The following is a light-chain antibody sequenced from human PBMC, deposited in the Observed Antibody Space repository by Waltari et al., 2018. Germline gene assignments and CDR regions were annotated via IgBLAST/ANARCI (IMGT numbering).Light chain of an antibody. CDR1: QSVSTNY. J-gene: IGKJ2*01. CDR2: GES. CDR3: QQYGSSPPKYT. Sequence: EIVLTQYPGTLSLSPGERVPLSCRASQSVSTNYLAWYQQNPGQAPRLLIYGESSRASGIPDRFSGSGSGTDFTLTISRLEPEDFAVYYCQQYGSSPPKYTFGQGTKLEIK. V-gene: IGKV3-20*01.